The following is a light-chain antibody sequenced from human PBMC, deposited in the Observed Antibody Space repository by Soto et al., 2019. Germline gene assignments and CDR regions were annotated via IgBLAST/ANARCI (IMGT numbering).Light chain of an antibody. V-gene: IGLV1-44*01. Sequence: QSVLIQPPSASGTPGQRVTISCSGRNSNIGSNTVSWYHQFPGTAPKVVIYSSDQRPSGVPDRLSASKSGTSASLAISGLQSADGGDYFCVAWDDRLNGRVFGGGTKLTVL. CDR1: NSNIGSNT. CDR2: SSD. CDR3: VAWDDRLNGRV. J-gene: IGLJ3*02.